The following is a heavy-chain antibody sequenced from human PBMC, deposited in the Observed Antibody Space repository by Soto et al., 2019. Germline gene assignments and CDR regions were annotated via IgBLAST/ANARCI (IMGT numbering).Heavy chain of an antibody. Sequence: EVQLVESGGGLVQPGGSLRLSCAVPGFSFRSYWINWVRQAPGKGLVWVSRINSDGRETSHADSVKGRFTISRDNANNTLYLQMSSLRAEDTAVYYCAGSPGYCSDGSCPSTLVVWGRGTTVTVSS. D-gene: IGHD2-15*01. V-gene: IGHV3-74*01. CDR1: GFSFRSYW. CDR3: AGSPGYCSDGSCPSTLVV. CDR2: INSDGRET. J-gene: IGHJ6*04.